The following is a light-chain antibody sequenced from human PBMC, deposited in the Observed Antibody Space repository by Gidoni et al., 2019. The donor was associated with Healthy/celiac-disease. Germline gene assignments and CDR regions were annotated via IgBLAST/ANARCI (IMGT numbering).Light chain of an antibody. CDR1: QSVLYSSNNKNY. J-gene: IGKJ2*01. CDR2: WAS. Sequence: DIVMTQSPDSLAVSLGERATINCKSSQSVLYSSNNKNYLAWYQQKPGQPPKLLIYWASTRESGVPDRFSGSGSGTDFTLTISSLQAEDGAVYYCQQYYSTPHTFXQXTKLEIK. CDR3: QQYYSTPHT. V-gene: IGKV4-1*01.